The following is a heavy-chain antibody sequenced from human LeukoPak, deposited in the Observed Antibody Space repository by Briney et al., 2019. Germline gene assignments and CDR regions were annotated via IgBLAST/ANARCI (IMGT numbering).Heavy chain of an antibody. CDR1: GGSISTYY. CDR3: ARVGDWNDLVY. CDR2: ISYTVTS. J-gene: IGHJ4*02. Sequence: PSETLSLTCTVSGGSISTYYWSWILQPPGKGLEWIGYISYTVTSNYNPSLKSRVTISVDTSKNQFSLKLSSVTAADTAVYYCARVGDWNDLVYWGQGTLVTVSS. D-gene: IGHD1-1*01. V-gene: IGHV4-59*01.